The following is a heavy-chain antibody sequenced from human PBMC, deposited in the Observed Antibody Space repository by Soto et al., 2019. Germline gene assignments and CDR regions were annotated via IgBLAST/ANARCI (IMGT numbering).Heavy chain of an antibody. CDR3: ARELGYCSSTSCYHKAPFDY. CDR2: IIPIFGTA. Sequence: SVKVSCKASGGTFSSYAISWVRQAPGQGLEWMGGIIPIFGTANYAQKFQGRVTITADESTSTAYMELSSLRSEDTAVYYCARELGYCSSTSCYHKAPFDYWGQGRLVTVAS. D-gene: IGHD2-2*01. V-gene: IGHV1-69*13. J-gene: IGHJ4*02. CDR1: GGTFSSYA.